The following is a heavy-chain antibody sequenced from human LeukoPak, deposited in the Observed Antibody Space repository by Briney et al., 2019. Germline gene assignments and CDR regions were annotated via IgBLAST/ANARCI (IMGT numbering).Heavy chain of an antibody. J-gene: IGHJ5*02. CDR1: GGSISSYY. Sequence: SETLSLTCTVSGGSISSYYWSWIRQPPGKGLEWIGYIYYSGSTNYNPSLKSRVTISVDTSKNQFSLKLSSVTAADTAVYYCARDPLDQLLSGGFDPWGQGTLVTVSS. CDR3: ARDPLDQLLSGGFDP. V-gene: IGHV4-59*01. CDR2: IYYSGST. D-gene: IGHD2-2*01.